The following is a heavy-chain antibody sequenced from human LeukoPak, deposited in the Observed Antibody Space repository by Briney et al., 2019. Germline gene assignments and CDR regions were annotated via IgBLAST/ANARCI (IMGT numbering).Heavy chain of an antibody. V-gene: IGHV4-34*01. CDR1: GGSFSGYY. J-gene: IGHJ5*02. CDR3: ASASNGYNFA. D-gene: IGHD5-24*01. Sequence: SETLSLTCAVYGGSFSGYYWSWIRQPPVKALEWIGEINHSGSTNYNPSLKSRVTISVDTSKNQFSLKLSSVTAADTAVYYCASASNGYNFAWGQGTLVTVSS. CDR2: INHSGST.